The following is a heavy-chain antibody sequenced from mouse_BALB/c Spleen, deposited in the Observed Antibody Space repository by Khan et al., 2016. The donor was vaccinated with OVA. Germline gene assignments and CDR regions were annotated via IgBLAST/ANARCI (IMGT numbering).Heavy chain of an antibody. CDR1: GYSFTSNYA. J-gene: IGHJ3*01. CDR2: ITYSGST. Sequence: QLEESGPGLVKPSQSLSLTCTVTGYSFTSNYAWNWIRRFPGNQLEWMGYITYSGSTSYTPSLKSRISITRDTSKNKFYLQLNSVTAEDTATYFSARGRAYWGQGTLVTVSA. D-gene: IGHD3-3*01. CDR3: ARGRAY. V-gene: IGHV3-2*02.